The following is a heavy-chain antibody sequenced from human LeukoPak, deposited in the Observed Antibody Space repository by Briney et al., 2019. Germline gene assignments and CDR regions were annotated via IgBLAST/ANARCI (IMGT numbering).Heavy chain of an antibody. CDR1: GYTFFSYG. D-gene: IGHD3-10*01. CDR2: ISAYSGNT. V-gene: IGHV1-18*04. Sequence: VKVFCKASGYTFFSYGFSRLSRAPARGLLGMGWISAYSGNTNYKQNLQSRVTMTIDTSTSTAYVELRSLTSDDTAVYYCAGGAVRFEADYNDRMEVWGKGTTVTVPS. J-gene: IGHJ6*04. CDR3: AGGAVRFEADYNDRMEV.